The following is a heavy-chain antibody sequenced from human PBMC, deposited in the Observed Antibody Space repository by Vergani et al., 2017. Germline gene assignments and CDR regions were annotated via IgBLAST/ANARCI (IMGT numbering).Heavy chain of an antibody. V-gene: IGHV3-21*02. CDR3: ARDGEKVGYRRHNYLDF. CDR1: EFTFSDVW. CDR2: ISSGSTYT. Sequence: EGQLVESGGGLVKPGGSLRLSCAASEFTFSDVWMSWVRQAPGKGLEWVSSISSGSTYTFYADSVKDRFTISRDNAKSTLYLHMSSLRAEDTAIYYCARDGEKVGYRRHNYLDFWGQGTLVTVSS. D-gene: IGHD6-25*01. J-gene: IGHJ4*02.